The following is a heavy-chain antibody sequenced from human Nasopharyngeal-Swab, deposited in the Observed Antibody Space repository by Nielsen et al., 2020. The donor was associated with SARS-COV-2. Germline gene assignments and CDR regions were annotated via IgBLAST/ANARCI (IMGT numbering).Heavy chain of an antibody. CDR2: IYYSGST. CDR3: ARHANYDYVWGSYRPHDAFDI. J-gene: IGHJ3*02. V-gene: IGHV4-61*05. CDR1: GGSISSSSYY. Sequence: SETLSLTCTVSGGSISSSSYYWGWIRQPPGKGLEWIGYIYYSGSTNYNPSLKSRVTISVDTSKNQFSLKLSSVTAADTAVYYCARHANYDYVWGSYRPHDAFDIWGQGTMVTVSS. D-gene: IGHD3-16*02.